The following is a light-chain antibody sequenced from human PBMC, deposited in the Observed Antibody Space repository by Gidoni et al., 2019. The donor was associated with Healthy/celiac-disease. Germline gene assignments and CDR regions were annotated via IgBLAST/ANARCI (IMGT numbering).Light chain of an antibody. CDR2: AAS. CDR1: QSISSY. Sequence: DIQMTQSPSSLSASVGDRVTIPCRASQSISSYLNWYQQKPGKAPKLLIYAASSLQSGVPSRFSGSRSGTDFTLTISSLQPEDFATYYCQQSYSTPGTFGQGTKVEIK. J-gene: IGKJ1*01. CDR3: QQSYSTPGT. V-gene: IGKV1-39*01.